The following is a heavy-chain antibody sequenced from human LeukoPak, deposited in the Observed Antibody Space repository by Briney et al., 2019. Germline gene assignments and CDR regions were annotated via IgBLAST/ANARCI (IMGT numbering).Heavy chain of an antibody. D-gene: IGHD7-27*01. V-gene: IGHV2-5*02. J-gene: IGHJ6*02. CDR1: GFSLSTSGVG. CDR3: AHSLWGSGILAYYYGMDV. Sequence: SGPTLVKPTQTLTLTCTFSGFSLSTSGVGVGWIRQPPGKALEWLALIYWDDDKRYSPSLKSRLTITKDTSKNQVVLTMTNMDPVDTATYYCAHSLWGSGILAYYYGMDVWGQGTTVTVSS. CDR2: IYWDDDK.